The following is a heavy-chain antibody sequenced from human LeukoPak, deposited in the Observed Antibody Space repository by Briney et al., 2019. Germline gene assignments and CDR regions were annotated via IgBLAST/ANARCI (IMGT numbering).Heavy chain of an antibody. V-gene: IGHV1-69*10. J-gene: IGHJ6*02. CDR1: GDALNSHT. Sequence: SVKVSCKASGDALNSHTINWVRQAPGQGLEWVGSIIPSFGIPSYAQEFKGRVTISADTSTTTAFMDLTSLRSEDTAVYYCARDFWGTMVRAASMDVWGQGTTVTVSS. CDR3: ARDFWGTMVRAASMDV. CDR2: IIPSFGIP. D-gene: IGHD3-10*01.